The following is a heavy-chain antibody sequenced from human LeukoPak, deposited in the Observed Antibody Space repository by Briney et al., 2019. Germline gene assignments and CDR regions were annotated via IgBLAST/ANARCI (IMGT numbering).Heavy chain of an antibody. CDR2: IYYSGST. V-gene: IGHV4-39*01. CDR1: GGSISSSSYY. CDR3: ARQGIAVAGEDYYYGMDV. Sequence: SETLSLTCTVSGGSISSSSYYWGWIRQPPGKGLEWIGSIYYSGSTYYNPSLKSRVTISVDTSKNQFSLKLSSVTAADTAVYYCARQGIAVAGEDYYYGMDVWGQGITVTVSS. J-gene: IGHJ6*02. D-gene: IGHD6-19*01.